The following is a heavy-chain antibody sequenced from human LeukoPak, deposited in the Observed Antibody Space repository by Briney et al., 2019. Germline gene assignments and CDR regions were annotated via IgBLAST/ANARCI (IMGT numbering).Heavy chain of an antibody. V-gene: IGHV1-46*01. D-gene: IGHD6-19*01. J-gene: IGHJ4*02. Sequence: ASVKVSCKASGGTFSSYAISWVRQAPGQGLEWMGIINPSGGSTSYAQKFQGRVTMTRDTSTSTVYMELSSLRSEDTAVYYCASGAVAGPEGYWGQGTLVTVSS. CDR2: INPSGGST. CDR3: ASGAVAGPEGY. CDR1: GGTFSSYA.